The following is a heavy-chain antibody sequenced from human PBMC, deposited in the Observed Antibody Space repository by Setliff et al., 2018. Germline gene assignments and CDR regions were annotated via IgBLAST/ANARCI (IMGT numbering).Heavy chain of an antibody. CDR2: ISSTGIPI. CDR3: AKDRTEVIGTSYFDY. J-gene: IGHJ4*02. Sequence: GESLKISCAASGFTFSSDAMTWVRLAPGKGLESVSAISSTGIPIYYADSVKGRFTISRDNSKKTLYLQMNSLRVEDTALYYCAKDRTEVIGTSYFDYWGQGILVTVSS. V-gene: IGHV3-23*01. D-gene: IGHD6-19*01. CDR1: GFTFSSDA.